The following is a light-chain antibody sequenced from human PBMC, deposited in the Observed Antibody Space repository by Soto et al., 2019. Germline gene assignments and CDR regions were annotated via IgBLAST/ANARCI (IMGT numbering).Light chain of an antibody. CDR1: QGIRID. J-gene: IGKJ1*01. Sequence: DIQMTPSQSSLSASVLYIVTITCRASQGIRIDLGWYQQKPGKAPKRLIYDASNLQSGVPSRFSGSGSGTEFTLTISSLQPDDFATYYCQKYNSYSWKFGQGTKVDIK. V-gene: IGKV1-17*01. CDR2: DAS. CDR3: QKYNSYSWK.